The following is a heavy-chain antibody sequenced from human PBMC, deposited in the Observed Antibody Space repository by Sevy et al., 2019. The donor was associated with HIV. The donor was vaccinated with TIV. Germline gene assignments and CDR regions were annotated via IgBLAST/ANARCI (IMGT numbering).Heavy chain of an antibody. CDR2: IYPDDSDT. CDR1: GYTFTSYW. Sequence: GESLKISCKGSGYTFTSYWIGWVRQMPGKGLEWMGIIYPDDSDTRYSPSFQGQVTISADKSISTAYLQWSSLKASDTAMYYCARNHASYGVTGYYYYYGLDVWGQGTTVTVSS. D-gene: IGHD4-17*01. CDR3: ARNHASYGVTGYYYYYGLDV. J-gene: IGHJ6*02. V-gene: IGHV5-51*01.